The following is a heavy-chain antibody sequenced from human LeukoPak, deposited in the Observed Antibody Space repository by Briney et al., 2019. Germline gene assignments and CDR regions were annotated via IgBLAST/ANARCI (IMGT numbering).Heavy chain of an antibody. CDR2: ISSSSSYI. V-gene: IGHV3-21*01. J-gene: IGHJ6*02. Sequence: GGSLRLSCAASGFTFSSYIMNWVRQAPGKGLEWVSSISSSSSYIYYADSVKGRFTISRDNAKNSLYLQMNSLRAEDTAVYYCARDRYYGSGSSSGMDVWGQGTTVTVSS. D-gene: IGHD3-10*01. CDR1: GFTFSSYI. CDR3: ARDRYYGSGSSSGMDV.